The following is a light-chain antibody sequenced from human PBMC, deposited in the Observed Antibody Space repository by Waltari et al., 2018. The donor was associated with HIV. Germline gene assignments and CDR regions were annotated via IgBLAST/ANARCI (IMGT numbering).Light chain of an antibody. J-gene: IGLJ3*02. CDR1: NSNIAINY. V-gene: IGLV1-47*01. CDR3: AAWDDSLSGRV. CDR2: WDN. Sequence: QSVLTQPPSASGTPGQRVTIYCSGSNSNIAINYVYWYQQLPGTAPKLLIYWDNRRPSGVPGRFSGSKSGSSASLAISGLRSEDEADYYCAAWDDSLSGRVFGGGTNLTVL.